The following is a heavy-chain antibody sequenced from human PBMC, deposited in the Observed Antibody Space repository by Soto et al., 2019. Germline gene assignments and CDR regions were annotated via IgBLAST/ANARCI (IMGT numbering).Heavy chain of an antibody. J-gene: IGHJ6*03. Sequence: GGSLRLSCAASGFTFSSYGMHWVRQAPGKGLEWVAVISYDGSNKYYADSVKGRFTISRDNSKNTLYLQMNSLRAEDTAVYYCAKDTKYYDILTGYYKRLYYYYMDVWGKGTTVTVSS. V-gene: IGHV3-30*18. CDR3: AKDTKYYDILTGYYKRLYYYYMDV. CDR1: GFTFSSYG. CDR2: ISYDGSNK. D-gene: IGHD3-9*01.